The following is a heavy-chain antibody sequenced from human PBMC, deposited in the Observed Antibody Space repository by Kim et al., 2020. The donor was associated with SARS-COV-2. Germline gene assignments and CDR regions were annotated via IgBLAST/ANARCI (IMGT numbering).Heavy chain of an antibody. V-gene: IGHV1-18*04. CDR3: AIASCYSSSCSSISTWFEY. CDR1: GYTFTNYG. D-gene: IGHD2-2*01. J-gene: IGHJ4*02. Sequence: ASVKVSCKASGYTFTNYGISWMRQAPGQGLEWMGWVTPYNGYTNYAQKFQGRVTMTTDTSTTTASMELRSLTSDDTAFYYCAIASCYSSSCSSISTWFEYWGQGTLVTVSS. CDR2: VTPYNGYT.